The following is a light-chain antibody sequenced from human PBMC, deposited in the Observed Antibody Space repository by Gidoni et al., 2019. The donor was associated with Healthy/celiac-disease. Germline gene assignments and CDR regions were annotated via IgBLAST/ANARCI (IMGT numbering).Light chain of an antibody. J-gene: IGKJ2*01. Sequence: IVMTQSPATLSVSPGESATLSCRASQGVSSNLAWYQQKPGQAPRLLIYGASTRATGIPARFSGSGSGTEFTLTISSLQSEDFAVYYCQQYNNWPPYTFGQGTKLEIK. V-gene: IGKV3-15*01. CDR2: GAS. CDR3: QQYNNWPPYT. CDR1: QGVSSN.